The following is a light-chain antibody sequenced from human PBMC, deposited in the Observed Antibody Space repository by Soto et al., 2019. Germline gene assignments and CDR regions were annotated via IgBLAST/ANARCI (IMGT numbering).Light chain of an antibody. Sequence: EIVVTQSPATLSVSPGERVTLSCRASQSVSSSLAWYQQRPGQAPRLLIYDTSTRAAGISARFSGSGSGTEFTLSISSLQSEDVAVYYCQQYIDWPPWTFGQGTAVEIK. CDR2: DTS. CDR1: QSVSSS. J-gene: IGKJ1*01. V-gene: IGKV3-15*01. CDR3: QQYIDWPPWT.